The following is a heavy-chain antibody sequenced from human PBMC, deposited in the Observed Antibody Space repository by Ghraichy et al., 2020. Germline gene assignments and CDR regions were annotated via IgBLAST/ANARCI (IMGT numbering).Heavy chain of an antibody. Sequence: GGSLRLSCAASGFLFSSYGMYWVRQAPGKGLEWMAAISYDGRNKFYGDSVKGRFTISRDNSKNMLYLQMNSLRPEDTAVYYCAKDSEYGDSRGGPSYWGQGTLVTVSS. D-gene: IGHD4-17*01. V-gene: IGHV3-30*18. CDR1: GFLFSSYG. CDR3: AKDSEYGDSRGGPSY. CDR2: ISYDGRNK. J-gene: IGHJ4*02.